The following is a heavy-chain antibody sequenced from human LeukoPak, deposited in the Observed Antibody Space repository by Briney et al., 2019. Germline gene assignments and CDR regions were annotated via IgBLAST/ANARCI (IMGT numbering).Heavy chain of an antibody. Sequence: PSETLSLTCAVYGGSFSGYYWSWIRQPPGKGLEWIGEIYHSGSTNYNPSLKSRVTISVDKSKNQFSLKLSSVTAADTAVYYCARDIGYCSGGSCYREAWFDPWGQGTLVTVSS. CDR1: GGSFSGYY. CDR2: IYHSGST. J-gene: IGHJ5*02. CDR3: ARDIGYCSGGSCYREAWFDP. D-gene: IGHD2-15*01. V-gene: IGHV4-34*01.